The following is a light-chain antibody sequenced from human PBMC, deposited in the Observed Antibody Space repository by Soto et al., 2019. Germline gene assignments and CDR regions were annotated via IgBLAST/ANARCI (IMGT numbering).Light chain of an antibody. CDR3: QHRSTWPRT. CDR1: QSVTSS. V-gene: IGKV3-11*01. Sequence: EIVLTQSPATLSLSPGERATLSCRASQSVTSSLVWYQQKPGQAPRLLIYDASNRATGIPARFSGSGSGTDFSLNISNLEPEDFAVYYCQHRSTWPRTFGGGTKVEIK. CDR2: DAS. J-gene: IGKJ4*01.